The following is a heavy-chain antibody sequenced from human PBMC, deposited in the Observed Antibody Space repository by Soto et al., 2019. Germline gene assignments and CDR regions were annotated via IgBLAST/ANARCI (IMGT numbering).Heavy chain of an antibody. J-gene: IGHJ6*02. CDR3: ARVPSPFDYYYAMDV. D-gene: IGHD3-16*01. CDR1: GDSISSGNKY. CDR2: IFSSGTT. Sequence: SETLSLTCTVSGDSISSGNKYWSWIRQPPGKGLEWIGYIFSSGTTYYNPSLKSRLTISLDASQNQFSLKLNSLTDADTAVYFCARVPSPFDYYYAMDVWGQGXTVTVSS. V-gene: IGHV4-30-4*01.